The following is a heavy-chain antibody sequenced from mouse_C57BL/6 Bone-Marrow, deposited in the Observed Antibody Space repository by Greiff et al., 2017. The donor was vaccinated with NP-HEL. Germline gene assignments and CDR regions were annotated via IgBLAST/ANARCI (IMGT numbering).Heavy chain of an antibody. CDR2: IWSGGST. Sequence: QVQLKESGPGLVQPSQSLSITCTVSGFSLTSYGVHWVRQSPGKGLEWLGGIWSGGSTDYNAAFISRLSISKDNSKSQVFFKMNSLQADDTAIYYCATRGLGRRERHFDVWGTGTTVTVSS. CDR1: GFSLTSYG. D-gene: IGHD4-1*01. CDR3: ATRGLGRRERHFDV. J-gene: IGHJ1*03. V-gene: IGHV2-2*01.